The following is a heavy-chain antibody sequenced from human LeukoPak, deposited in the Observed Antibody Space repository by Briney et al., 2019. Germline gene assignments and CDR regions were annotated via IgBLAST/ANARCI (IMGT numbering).Heavy chain of an antibody. CDR2: INAGNGNT. CDR1: GYTFTSYA. J-gene: IGHJ4*02. D-gene: IGHD6-19*01. V-gene: IGHV1-3*01. Sequence: ASVKVSCKASGYTFTSYAMHWVRQAPGQRLEWMGWINAGNGNTKYSEKFQGRVTITRDTSAGTAYMELSSLRSEDTAVYYCARTPSGGWYLPFDYWGQGTLVTVSS. CDR3: ARTPSGGWYLPFDY.